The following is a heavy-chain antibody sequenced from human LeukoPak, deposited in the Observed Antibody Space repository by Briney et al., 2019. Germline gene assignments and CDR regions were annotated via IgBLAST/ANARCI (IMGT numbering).Heavy chain of an antibody. CDR2: IRSNAYGGAT. D-gene: IGHD1-26*01. V-gene: IGHV3-49*03. CDR3: GAKQSGRFDP. CDR1: GFTFGDYA. Sequence: GSLRLSCTASGFTFGDYAMTWFRQAPGKGLEWVGFIRSNAYGGATEYAASVKGRFTISRDDSKSIAYLQMNSPKTEDTAVYYCGAKQSGRFDPWGQGTLVTVSS. J-gene: IGHJ5*02.